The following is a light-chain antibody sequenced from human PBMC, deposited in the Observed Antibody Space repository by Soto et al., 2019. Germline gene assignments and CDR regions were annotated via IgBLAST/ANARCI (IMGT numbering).Light chain of an antibody. J-gene: IGKJ1*01. CDR2: DAS. Sequence: DIQMTQSPSTLSASVGDRVTITCRASQSISNWLAWYQQKPGKAPRLLIYDASYLERGVPSRFSGSGSGTEFTLTISDLQPDDLATYYCQQYNSFWTLGQGTKVEI. CDR1: QSISNW. V-gene: IGKV1-5*01. CDR3: QQYNSFWT.